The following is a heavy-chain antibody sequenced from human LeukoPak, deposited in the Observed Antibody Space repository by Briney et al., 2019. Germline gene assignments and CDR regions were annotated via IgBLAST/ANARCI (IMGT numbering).Heavy chain of an antibody. D-gene: IGHD1-14*01. CDR1: GGSFSNYY. Sequence: TSEALSLTCTVSGGSFSNYYWSWIRQPAGKGLEWIGRIYTSGSTNYNPSVKSRVTMSVDTSNNQFSLKLTSVTAADTAVYYCARQPPQYYGMDVWGQGTTVTVSS. V-gene: IGHV4-4*07. CDR2: IYTSGST. CDR3: ARQPPQYYGMDV. J-gene: IGHJ6*02.